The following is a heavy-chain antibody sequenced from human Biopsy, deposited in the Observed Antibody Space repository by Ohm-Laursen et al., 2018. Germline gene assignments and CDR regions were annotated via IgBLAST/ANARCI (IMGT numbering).Heavy chain of an antibody. Sequence: SLRLSCTASGFTFISYWMHWVRQAPGKGLEWVSSISFGSGYIYYADSVKGRFTISRDNAENSLYLQVNSLRAEDTAVYYCARGHCSSTSCRPYYFDYWGQGTLVTVSS. J-gene: IGHJ4*02. CDR1: GFTFISYW. D-gene: IGHD2-2*01. V-gene: IGHV3-21*01. CDR2: ISFGSGYI. CDR3: ARGHCSSTSCRPYYFDY.